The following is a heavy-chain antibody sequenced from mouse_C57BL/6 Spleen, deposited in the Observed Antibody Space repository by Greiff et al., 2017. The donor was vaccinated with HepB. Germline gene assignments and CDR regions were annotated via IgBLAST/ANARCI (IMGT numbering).Heavy chain of an antibody. CDR1: GYTFTGYW. CDR2: ILPGSGST. V-gene: IGHV1-9*01. CDR3: AKEGFIYDGYYGEIDY. J-gene: IGHJ3*01. Sequence: QVQLKQSGAELMKPGASVKLSCKATGYTFTGYWIEWVKQRPGHGLEWIGEILPGSGSTNYNEKFKGKATFTADTSSNTAYMQLSSLTTEDSAIYYCAKEGFIYDGYYGEIDYWGQGTLVTVSA. D-gene: IGHD2-3*01.